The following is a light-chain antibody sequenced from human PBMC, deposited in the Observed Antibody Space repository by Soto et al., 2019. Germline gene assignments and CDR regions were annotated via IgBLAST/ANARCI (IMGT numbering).Light chain of an antibody. Sequence: QSALTQPASVSGSPGQSITISCTGTSSDVGGYNYVSWYQQHPGKAPKLMIYDVSNRPLGVSNRFSGSKSGNTASLTIAGRQAEDEAAYYCSSYTSSSVVFGGGAKLTVL. J-gene: IGLJ2*01. V-gene: IGLV2-14*01. CDR3: SSYTSSSVV. CDR2: DVS. CDR1: SSDVGGYNY.